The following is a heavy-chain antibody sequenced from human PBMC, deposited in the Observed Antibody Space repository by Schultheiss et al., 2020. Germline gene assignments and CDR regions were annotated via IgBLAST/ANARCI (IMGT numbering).Heavy chain of an antibody. CDR2: IYYSGST. J-gene: IGHJ4*02. D-gene: IGHD3-10*01. CDR3: ARSETYYYGSGDFDY. CDR1: GGSISSYY. Sequence: SATLSLTCTVSGGSISSYYWSWIRQPPGKGLEWIGYIYYSGSTNYNPSLKSRVTISVDTSKNQFSLKLSSVTAADTAVYYCARSETYYYGSGDFDYWGQGTLVTVTS. V-gene: IGHV4-59*01.